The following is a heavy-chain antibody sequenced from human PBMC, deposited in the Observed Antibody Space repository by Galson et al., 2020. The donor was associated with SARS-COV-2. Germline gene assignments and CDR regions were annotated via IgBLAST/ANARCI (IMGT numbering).Heavy chain of an antibody. CDR3: TATRAY. CDR1: GFTFSTYW. J-gene: IGHJ4*02. V-gene: IGHV3-74*01. D-gene: IGHD1-26*01. Sequence: GGSLRLSCAASGFTFSTYWMHWVRQAPGKGLVWVSRINSDGNNTSYADSVKGRFTISRDNAKNTLYLQMNSLRVEDTAVYYCTATRAYWGQGILVTGSS. CDR2: INSDGNNT.